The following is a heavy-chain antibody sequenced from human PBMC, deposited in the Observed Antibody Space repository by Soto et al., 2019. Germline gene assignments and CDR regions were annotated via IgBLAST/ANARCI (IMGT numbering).Heavy chain of an antibody. CDR2: IKQDGSEK. D-gene: IGHD3-3*01. J-gene: IGHJ6*02. Sequence: PGWSMRLSCAASGFTLSISWFGGVRQAPGKGLEWVANIKQDGSEKYYVDSVKGRFTISRDNAKNSLYLQMNSLRAEDTAVYYCARDLLITIIGVVPYYYGMDVWGQGPTVTVSS. V-gene: IGHV3-7*05. CDR3: ARDLLITIIGVVPYYYGMDV. CDR1: GFTLSISW.